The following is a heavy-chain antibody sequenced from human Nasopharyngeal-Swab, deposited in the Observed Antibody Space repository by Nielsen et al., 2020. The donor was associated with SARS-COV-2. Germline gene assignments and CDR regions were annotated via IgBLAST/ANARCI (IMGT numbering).Heavy chain of an antibody. CDR2: INPNSGGT. V-gene: IGHV1-2*06. Sequence: ASVKVSCKASGYTFTGYYMHWVRQAPGQGLVWMGRINPNSGGTNYAQKFQGRVTMTRDTSISTAYMELSRLRSDDTAVYYCARGPYYYDSSGYLFDYWGQGTLVTVSS. CDR3: ARGPYYYDSSGYLFDY. CDR1: GYTFTGYY. J-gene: IGHJ4*02. D-gene: IGHD3-22*01.